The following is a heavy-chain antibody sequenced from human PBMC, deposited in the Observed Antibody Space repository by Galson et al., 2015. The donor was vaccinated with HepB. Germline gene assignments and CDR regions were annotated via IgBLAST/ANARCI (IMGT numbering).Heavy chain of an antibody. D-gene: IGHD3-10*01. CDR1: GFTFSSYS. J-gene: IGHJ4*02. V-gene: IGHV3-21*01. Sequence: SLRLSCAASGFTFSSYSMNWVRQAPGKGLEWVSSISSSSSYIYYADSVKGRFTISRDNAKNSLYLQMNSLRAEDTAVYYCARASMVRGVINYFDYWGQGTLVTVSS. CDR2: ISSSSSYI. CDR3: ARASMVRGVINYFDY.